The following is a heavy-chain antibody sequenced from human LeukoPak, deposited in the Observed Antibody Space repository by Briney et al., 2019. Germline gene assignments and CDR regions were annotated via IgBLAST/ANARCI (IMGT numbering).Heavy chain of an antibody. CDR1: GFTFSSYW. CDR2: IKQDGSEK. V-gene: IGHV3-7*01. CDR3: ARDVGLWFGELLYVMAGPSDY. D-gene: IGHD3-10*01. J-gene: IGHJ4*02. Sequence: GGSLRLSCAASGFTFSSYWMSWVRQAPGKGLEWVANIKQDGSEKYYVDSVKGRFTISRDNAKNSLYLQMNSLRAEDTAVYYCARDVGLWFGELLYVMAGPSDYWGQGTLVTVSS.